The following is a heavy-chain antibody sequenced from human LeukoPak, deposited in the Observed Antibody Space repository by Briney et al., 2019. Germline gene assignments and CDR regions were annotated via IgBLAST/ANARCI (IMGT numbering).Heavy chain of an antibody. CDR2: IRYDGSNK. CDR1: GFTFSSYG. D-gene: IGHD2-2*01. V-gene: IGHV3-30*02. Sequence: GGSLRLSCAASGFTFSSYGMHWVRQAPGKGLEWVAFIRYDGSNKYYADSVKGRFTISRDNSKNTLYFQMNSLRAEDTAVYYCASSNCSSTSCYYSDVWGKGTTVTISS. CDR3: ASSNCSSTSCYYSDV. J-gene: IGHJ6*04.